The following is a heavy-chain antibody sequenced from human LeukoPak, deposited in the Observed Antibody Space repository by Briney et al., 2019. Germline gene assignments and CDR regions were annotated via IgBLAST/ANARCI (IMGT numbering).Heavy chain of an antibody. V-gene: IGHV3-23*01. CDR1: GFTFSSYA. CDR3: ARAVSGYDSSGGWYYFDY. D-gene: IGHD5-12*01. Sequence: PGGSLRLSCAASGFTFSSYAMSWVRQAPGKGLEWVSAVSGSGGSTYYADSVKGRFTISRDNSKNTLYLQMNSLRAEDTAVYYCARAVSGYDSSGGWYYFDYWGQGTLVTVSS. J-gene: IGHJ4*02. CDR2: VSGSGGST.